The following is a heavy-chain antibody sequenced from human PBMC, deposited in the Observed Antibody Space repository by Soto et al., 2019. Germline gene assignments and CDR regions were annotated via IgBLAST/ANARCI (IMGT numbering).Heavy chain of an antibody. CDR3: ARGRRGYSYGDFDY. D-gene: IGHD5-18*01. CDR1: VGSISSYY. V-gene: IGHV4-59*01. Sequence: QVQLQESGPGLVKPSETLSLTCTVSVGSISSYYWSWIRQPPGKGLECIGYIYYSGSTNYNPSLKSRVTISVDTSKNQFCLKVSPVTAADTAVYYWARGRRGYSYGDFDYWGQGTLVTVSS. CDR2: IYYSGST. J-gene: IGHJ4*02.